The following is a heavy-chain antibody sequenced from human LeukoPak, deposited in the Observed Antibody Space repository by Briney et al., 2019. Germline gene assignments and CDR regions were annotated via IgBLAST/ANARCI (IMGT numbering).Heavy chain of an antibody. J-gene: IGHJ6*03. CDR1: EFSVGSNY. D-gene: IGHD3-9*01. CDR3: ARDGYFGSDSVTGAGALGDYYMDV. V-gene: IGHV3-66*01. Sequence: GGSLRLSCAASEFSVGSNYMTWVRQAPGKGLEWVSLIYSGGSTYYADSVKGRFTISRDNSKNTLYLQMNSLRAEDTALYYCARDGYFGSDSVTGAGALGDYYMDVWGKGTTVTVSS. CDR2: IYSGGST.